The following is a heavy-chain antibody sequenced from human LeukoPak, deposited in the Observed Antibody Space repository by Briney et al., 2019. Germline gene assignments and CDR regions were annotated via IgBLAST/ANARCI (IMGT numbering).Heavy chain of an antibody. CDR3: ARGGSYYDFWSAFDY. D-gene: IGHD3-3*01. Sequence: GGSLRLSCAASGFTFNTYAMHWVRQAPGKGLEWVAVISYDGSNKYYADSVKGRFTISRDNSKNTLFLQMNSLRAEGTAVYYCARGGSYYDFWSAFDYWGQGTLVTVSS. V-gene: IGHV3-30-3*01. CDR2: ISYDGSNK. CDR1: GFTFNTYA. J-gene: IGHJ4*02.